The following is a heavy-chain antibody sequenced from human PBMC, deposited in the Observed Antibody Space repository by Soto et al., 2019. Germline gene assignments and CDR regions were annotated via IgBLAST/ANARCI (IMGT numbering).Heavy chain of an antibody. CDR3: ARDKRDYDILTGYYSYYYYGMDV. D-gene: IGHD3-9*01. J-gene: IGHJ6*02. Sequence: QVQLVQSGAEVKKPGSSVKVSCKASGGTFSSYTISWVRQAPGQGLEWMGRIIPILGIANYAQKFQGRVTITADKSTSTAYMELSSLRSEDTAVYYCARDKRDYDILTGYYSYYYYGMDVWGQGTTVTVSS. CDR1: GGTFSSYT. V-gene: IGHV1-69*08. CDR2: IIPILGIA.